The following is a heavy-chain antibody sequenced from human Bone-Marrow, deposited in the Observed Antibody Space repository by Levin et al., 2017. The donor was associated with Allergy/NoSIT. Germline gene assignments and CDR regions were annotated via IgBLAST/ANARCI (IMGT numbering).Heavy chain of an antibody. CDR2: ISSSGDYT. V-gene: IGHV3-11*03. CDR3: ARPSYYGDYYFDS. CDR1: GFAFSDSY. J-gene: IGHJ4*02. D-gene: IGHD4-17*01. Sequence: LSLTCAASGFAFSDSYMSWIRQAPGRGLQWLGYISSSGDYTNYADSVKGQFTISRDNAKNLLYLHLNSLGAEDTAVYFCARPSYYGDYYFDSWGQGTLVTVSS.